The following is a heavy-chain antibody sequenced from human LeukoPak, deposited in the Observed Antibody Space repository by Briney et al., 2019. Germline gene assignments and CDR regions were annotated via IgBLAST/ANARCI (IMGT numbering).Heavy chain of an antibody. J-gene: IGHJ5*02. Sequence: ASVRVSCKASGYTFTNYHIAWVRQAPGQGLECMGWISAYNGNTNYAQNFQDRLTMTTDKSTSTAYMELRSLRSDDTAVYYCARDTAMAYYEESYFDPWGQGTLVTVSS. CDR2: ISAYNGNT. CDR1: GYTFTNYH. D-gene: IGHD5-18*01. CDR3: ARDTAMAYYEESYFDP. V-gene: IGHV1-18*01.